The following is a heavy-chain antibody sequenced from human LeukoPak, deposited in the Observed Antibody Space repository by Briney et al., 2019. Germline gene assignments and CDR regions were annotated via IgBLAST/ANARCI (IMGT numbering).Heavy chain of an antibody. J-gene: IGHJ6*03. V-gene: IGHV1-69*05. Sequence: GSSVKVSCKASGGTFSSYAISWVRPAPGQGLEWMGGIIPIFGTANYAQKFQGRVTITTDESTSTAYMELSSLRSEDTAVYYCARSKKHDFWSGYYSETYYYYYYMDVWGKGTTVTVSS. CDR3: ARSKKHDFWSGYYSETYYYYYYMDV. D-gene: IGHD3-3*01. CDR1: GGTFSSYA. CDR2: IIPIFGTA.